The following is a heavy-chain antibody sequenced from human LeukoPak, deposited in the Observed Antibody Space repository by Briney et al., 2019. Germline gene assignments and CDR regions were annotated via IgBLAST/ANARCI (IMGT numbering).Heavy chain of an antibody. V-gene: IGHV3-11*03. CDR1: GFTLSDHY. J-gene: IGHJ4*02. CDR2: ISSSSIHI. CDR3: ARKKDDYFDY. Sequence: GGSLRLSCAASGFTLSDHYMSWIRQAPGKGLEWVSYISSSSIHISYADSVKGRFTISRDDAKNSLYLQMNSLRAEDTAVYYCARKKDDYFDYWGQGSLVAVSS.